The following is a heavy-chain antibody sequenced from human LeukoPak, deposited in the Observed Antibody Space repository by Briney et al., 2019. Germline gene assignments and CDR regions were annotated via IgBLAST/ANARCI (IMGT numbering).Heavy chain of an antibody. D-gene: IGHD1-14*01. V-gene: IGHV1-69*13. CDR3: ARGDRYRAPFDP. CDR2: IIPIFGTA. J-gene: IGHJ5*02. CDR1: GGTFSSYA. Sequence: SVKVSCKASGGTFSSYAISWVRQAPGQGLEWMGGIIPIFGTANYAQKFQGRVTITADESTSTAYTELSSLRSEDTAVYYCARGDRYRAPFDPWGQGTLVTVSS.